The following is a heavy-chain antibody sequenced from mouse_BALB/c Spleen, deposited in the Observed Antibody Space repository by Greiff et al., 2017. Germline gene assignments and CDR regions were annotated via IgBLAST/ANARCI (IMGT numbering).Heavy chain of an antibody. CDR1: GYTFSSYW. Sequence: QVQLQQSGAELMKTGASVKISCKATGYTFSSYWIEWVKQRPGHGLEWIGEILPGSGSTNYNEKFKGKATFTADTSSNTAYMQLSSLTSEDSAVYYCARSAAWFAYWGQGTLVTVSA. CDR2: ILPGSGST. D-gene: IGHD6-1*01. J-gene: IGHJ3*01. V-gene: IGHV1-9*01. CDR3: ARSAAWFAY.